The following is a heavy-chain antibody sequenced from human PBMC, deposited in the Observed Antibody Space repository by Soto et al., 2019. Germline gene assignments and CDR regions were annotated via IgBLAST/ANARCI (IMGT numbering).Heavy chain of an antibody. D-gene: IGHD3-10*01. CDR1: GGSFSGYY. Sequence: SETLSLTCAVYGGSFSGYYWSWIRQPPGKGLEWIGEINHSGSTNYNPSLKSRVTISVDTSKNQFSLKLSSVTAADTAVYYCARNGRVVRDPLDPWGQGTLVT. CDR2: INHSGST. J-gene: IGHJ5*02. V-gene: IGHV4-34*01. CDR3: ARNGRVVRDPLDP.